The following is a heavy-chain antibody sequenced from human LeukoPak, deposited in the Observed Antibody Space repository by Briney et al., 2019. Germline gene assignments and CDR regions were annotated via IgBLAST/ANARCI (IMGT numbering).Heavy chain of an antibody. CDR1: GFTFSDYY. V-gene: IGHV3-11*01. Sequence: GGSLRLYCAASGFTFSDYYMSWIRQAPGKGLEWVSYISSSGSTIYYADSVKGRFTISRDNAKNSLYLQMNSLRAEDTAVYYCARDSGIAVAGSQGFDYWGQGTLVTVSS. D-gene: IGHD6-19*01. CDR2: ISSSGSTI. CDR3: ARDSGIAVAGSQGFDY. J-gene: IGHJ4*02.